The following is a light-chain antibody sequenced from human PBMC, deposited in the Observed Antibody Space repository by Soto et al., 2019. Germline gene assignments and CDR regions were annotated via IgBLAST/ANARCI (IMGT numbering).Light chain of an antibody. CDR3: VSYTSTTSLDVL. Sequence: QSALTQPASVSGSPGQSITVSCTGTSSDVGASNYVSWYQQHPGKAPKLVIFEVSRRPSGISDRFSGSKSGNTASLTVSGLRAEDEADYYCVSYTSTTSLDVLFGGGTKLTVL. V-gene: IGLV2-14*01. CDR1: SSDVGASNY. CDR2: EVS. J-gene: IGLJ2*01.